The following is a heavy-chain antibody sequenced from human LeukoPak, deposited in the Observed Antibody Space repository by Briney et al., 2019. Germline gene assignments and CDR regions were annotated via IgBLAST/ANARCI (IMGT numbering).Heavy chain of an antibody. J-gene: IGHJ5*02. CDR1: GYTFTGYY. D-gene: IGHD5-18*01. Sequence: GASVKVSCKASGYTFTGYYMHWVRRAPGQGLEWMGWINPNSGGTNYAQKFQGRVTMTRDTSISTAYMELSRLRSDDTAVYYCARDRYTAMADNWFDPWGQGTLVTVSS. V-gene: IGHV1-2*02. CDR3: ARDRYTAMADNWFDP. CDR2: INPNSGGT.